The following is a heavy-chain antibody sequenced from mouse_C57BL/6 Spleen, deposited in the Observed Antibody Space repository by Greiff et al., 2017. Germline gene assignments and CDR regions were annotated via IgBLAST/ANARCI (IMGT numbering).Heavy chain of an antibody. J-gene: IGHJ3*01. Sequence: VQLKESGPELVKPGASVKIPCKASGYTFTDYNMDWVKQSHGKSLEWIGDINPNNGGTIYNQKFKGKATLTVDKSSSTAFMELRSLTSEDTAVYYCAREGLGPAWFAYWGQGTLVTVSA. CDR1: GYTFTDYN. V-gene: IGHV1-18*01. D-gene: IGHD4-1*01. CDR3: AREGLGPAWFAY. CDR2: INPNNGGT.